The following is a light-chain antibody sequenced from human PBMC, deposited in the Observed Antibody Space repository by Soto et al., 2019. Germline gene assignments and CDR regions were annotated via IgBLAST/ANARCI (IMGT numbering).Light chain of an antibody. V-gene: IGKV3-15*01. CDR2: GAS. Sequence: EIVVTQSPATLSVSPGERATLSCRASQSVSSNLAWYQQKPGQAPRLLIYGASSRATGIPVRFSGSGSGTEFTLTISSLQSEDFAVYYCQQYYTWPLTFGQGTRLEIK. J-gene: IGKJ5*01. CDR3: QQYYTWPLT. CDR1: QSVSSN.